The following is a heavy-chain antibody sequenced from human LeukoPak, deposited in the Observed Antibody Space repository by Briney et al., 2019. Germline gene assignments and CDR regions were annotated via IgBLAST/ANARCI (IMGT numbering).Heavy chain of an antibody. V-gene: IGHV3-48*03. Sequence: GGSLRLSCAASGFTFSSYEMNWVRQAPGKGLEWISYISSSGSTMYYADSVKSRFTISRDNAKNSLYLQMNSLRAEDTAVYYCARADYRRPFDYWGQGTLVTVSS. CDR1: GFTFSSYE. J-gene: IGHJ4*02. D-gene: IGHD4-11*01. CDR3: ARADYRRPFDY. CDR2: ISSSGSTM.